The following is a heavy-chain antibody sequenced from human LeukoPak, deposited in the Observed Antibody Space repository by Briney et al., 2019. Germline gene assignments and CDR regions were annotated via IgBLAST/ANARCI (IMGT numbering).Heavy chain of an antibody. CDR2: ISSSSTI. V-gene: IGHV3-48*01. CDR3: ARNPSIVRYCSSTSCYTGPFDY. CDR1: GFTFSSYS. D-gene: IGHD2-2*02. J-gene: IGHJ4*02. Sequence: PGGSLRLSCAASGFTFSSYSMNWVRQAPGKGLEWVSYISSSSTIYYAVAVKGRFTISRDNAKNSLYLQMNSLRAEDTAVYYCARNPSIVRYCSSTSCYTGPFDYWGQGTLVTVSS.